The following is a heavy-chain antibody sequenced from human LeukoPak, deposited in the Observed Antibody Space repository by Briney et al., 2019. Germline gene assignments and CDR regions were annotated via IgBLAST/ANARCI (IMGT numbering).Heavy chain of an antibody. J-gene: IGHJ4*02. CDR1: GGSFIGYY. D-gene: IGHD2-15*01. V-gene: IGHV4-34*01. CDR2: INHSRTT. CDR3: ARPGGGPIS. Sequence: TSETPSLTCAVYGGSFIGYYWSWIRQPPGKGLEWIGEINHSRTTNYNPSLKSRVTISLDTSKNQFSLKLTSVTAADTAIYYCARPGGGPISWGQGTLVTVSS.